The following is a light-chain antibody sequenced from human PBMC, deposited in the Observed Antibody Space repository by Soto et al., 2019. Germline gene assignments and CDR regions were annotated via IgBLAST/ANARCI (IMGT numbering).Light chain of an antibody. J-gene: IGKJ5*01. CDR1: QSVTSKF. CDR2: GAF. CDR3: QQYGTSPLIT. V-gene: IGKV3-20*01. Sequence: EIVLTQSPGTLSLSPGERSTLSCRASQSVTSKFVALYQQKPGQAPRLLIYGAFSRATGVPDRFSGSGSGTDFTLTISRLEPEDFAVYYCQQYGTSPLITFGQGTRLEIK.